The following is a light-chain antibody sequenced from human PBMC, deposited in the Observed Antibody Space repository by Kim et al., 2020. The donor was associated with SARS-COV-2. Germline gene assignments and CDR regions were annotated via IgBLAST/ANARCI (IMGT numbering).Light chain of an antibody. Sequence: GQRVTITCSGSSSNIGSNTVNWYQQLPGTAPKLLISSNNQRPSGVPDRFSGSKSGASASLAISGLQSEDEADYYCAAWDDSLNGPVFGGGTQLTVL. V-gene: IGLV1-44*01. CDR2: SNN. CDR3: AAWDDSLNGPV. J-gene: IGLJ3*02. CDR1: SSNIGSNT.